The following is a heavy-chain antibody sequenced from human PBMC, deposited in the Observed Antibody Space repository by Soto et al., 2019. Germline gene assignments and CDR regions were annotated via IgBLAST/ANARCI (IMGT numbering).Heavy chain of an antibody. Sequence: SETLSLTCTVSGGSISSYYWSWIRQPPGKGLEWIGYIYYSGSTNYNPSLKSRVTISVDTSKNQFSLKLSSVTAADTAVYYCARQVVPSYYYGMDVWGQGTTVTVSS. D-gene: IGHD2-15*01. J-gene: IGHJ6*02. CDR1: GGSISSYY. V-gene: IGHV4-59*08. CDR3: ARQVVPSYYYGMDV. CDR2: IYYSGST.